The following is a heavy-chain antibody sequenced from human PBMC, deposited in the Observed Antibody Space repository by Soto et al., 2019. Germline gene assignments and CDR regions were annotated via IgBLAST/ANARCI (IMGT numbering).Heavy chain of an antibody. CDR3: ARVYVDTAMVMGYYYYMDV. V-gene: IGHV4-31*02. D-gene: IGHD5-18*01. CDR1: GGSISSGGYY. CDR2: IYYSGST. J-gene: IGHJ6*03. Sequence: SETLSLTCTVSGGSISSGGYYWSWIRQHPGKGLEWIGYIYYSGSTYYNPSLKSRVTISVDTSKNQFSLKLSSVTAADTAVYYCARVYVDTAMVMGYYYYMDVWGKGTTVTVS.